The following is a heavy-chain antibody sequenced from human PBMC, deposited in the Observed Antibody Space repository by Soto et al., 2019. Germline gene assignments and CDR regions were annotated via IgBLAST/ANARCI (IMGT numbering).Heavy chain of an antibody. J-gene: IGHJ4*02. CDR3: ARITCSSSFSGRYYFDY. V-gene: IGHV2-70*11. CDR2: IDWDDDK. CDR1: GFSLSTSGMC. D-gene: IGHD6-6*01. Sequence: SGPTLVNPTQTLTLTCTFSGFSLSTSGMCVSWIRQPPGKALEWLARIDWDDDKYYSTSLKTRLTISKDTSTNQVVLTVTNMDPVDTATYYCARITCSSSFSGRYYFDYWGQGTLVTVSS.